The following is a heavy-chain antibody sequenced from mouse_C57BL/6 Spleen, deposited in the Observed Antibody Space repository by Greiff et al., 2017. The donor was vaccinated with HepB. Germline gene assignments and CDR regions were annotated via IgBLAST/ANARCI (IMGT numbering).Heavy chain of an antibody. J-gene: IGHJ3*01. CDR2: IYPRSGNT. Sequence: VKLQESGAELARPGASVKLSCKASGYTFTSYGISWVKQRTGQGLEWIGEIYPRSGNTYYNEKFKGKATLTADKSSSTAYMELRSLTSEDSAVYFCAFDYDDRFAYWGQGTLVTVSA. CDR3: AFDYDDRFAY. CDR1: GYTFTSYG. V-gene: IGHV1-81*01. D-gene: IGHD2-4*01.